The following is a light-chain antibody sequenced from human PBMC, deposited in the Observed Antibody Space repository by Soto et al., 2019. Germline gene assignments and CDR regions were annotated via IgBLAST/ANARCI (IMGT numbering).Light chain of an antibody. J-gene: IGLJ2*01. CDR3: AAWDDSLNGVV. V-gene: IGLV1-44*01. Sequence: QAVVTQPPSASGTPGQRVTISCSGGSSNIGSKSVNWYQQLPGTAPKLLMYSNNQRPSAVPDRFSGSKSGTSASLAISGRQSEDEAEYYCAAWDDSLNGVVFGGGTKLTVL. CDR1: SSNIGSKS. CDR2: SNN.